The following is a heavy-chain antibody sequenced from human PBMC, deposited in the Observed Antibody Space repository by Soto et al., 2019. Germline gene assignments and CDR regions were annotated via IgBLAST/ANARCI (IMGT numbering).Heavy chain of an antibody. CDR1: GGSISSNGHY. Sequence: QVQLQESGPELVKPSQTLSPTCTVSGGSISSNGHYWTWIRQHPGKGLEWIAYIYYTGNTYYNPSLKSRLSISVDTSKNQFSLNLRSVTAADTAVYYCAREQWGYDSWGQGTLVTVSS. V-gene: IGHV4-31*03. CDR2: IYYTGNT. CDR3: AREQWGYDS. J-gene: IGHJ4*02. D-gene: IGHD2-15*01.